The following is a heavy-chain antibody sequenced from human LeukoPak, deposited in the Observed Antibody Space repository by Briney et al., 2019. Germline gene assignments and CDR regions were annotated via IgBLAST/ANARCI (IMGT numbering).Heavy chain of an antibody. CDR2: ISYDGSNK. Sequence: PGRSLRLSCAASGFTFSSYGMHWVRPAPGKGLEWVAVISYDGSNKYYADSVKGRFTISRDNSKNTLYLQMNSLRAEETAVYYCAKMRNYPSAAADYWGQGTLVTVSS. CDR1: GFTFSSYG. CDR3: AKMRNYPSAAADY. J-gene: IGHJ4*02. V-gene: IGHV3-30*18. D-gene: IGHD6-13*01.